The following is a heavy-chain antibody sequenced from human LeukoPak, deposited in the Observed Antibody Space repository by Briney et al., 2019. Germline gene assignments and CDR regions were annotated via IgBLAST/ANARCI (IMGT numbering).Heavy chain of an antibody. J-gene: IGHJ4*02. Sequence: PGGSLRLSCAASGFTFSSYSMNWVRQAPGKGLEWVSSISSSSSYIYYADSVKGRFTISRDNAKNSLYLQMNSLRAEDTAVYYCARDPIYGGTVPYYFDYWGQGTLVTVPS. D-gene: IGHD4-23*01. CDR1: GFTFSSYS. CDR3: ARDPIYGGTVPYYFDY. V-gene: IGHV3-21*01. CDR2: ISSSSSYI.